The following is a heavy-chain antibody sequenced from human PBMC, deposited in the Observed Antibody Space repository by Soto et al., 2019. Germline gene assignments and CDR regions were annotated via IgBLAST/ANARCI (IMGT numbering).Heavy chain of an antibody. CDR2: IYWDDDK. D-gene: IGHD3-3*01. CDR1: GFSLSTSGVG. V-gene: IGHV2-5*02. Sequence: SGPTLVNPTQTLTLTCTFSGFSLSTSGVGVGWIRQPPGKALEWLALIYWDDDKRYSPSLKSRLTITKDTSKNQVVLTMTNMDPVDTATYYCAHFKADFWSGYPRYYYYYYGMDVWGRGT. CDR3: AHFKADFWSGYPRYYYYYYGMDV. J-gene: IGHJ6*02.